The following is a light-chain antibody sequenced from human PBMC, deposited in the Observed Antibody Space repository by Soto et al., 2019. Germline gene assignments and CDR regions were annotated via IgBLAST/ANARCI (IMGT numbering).Light chain of an antibody. J-gene: IGKJ2*01. CDR1: QSIGRY. Sequence: DIQMTQSPSSLSASVGDRVTITSRASQSIGRYLNWYQQKPGKAPKLLIYGVSSLQSGVPSRFSGSGSGTDFTLTITSLQPEDFATYYCQQSHNTPRTFGQGTKVEIK. CDR3: QQSHNTPRT. CDR2: GVS. V-gene: IGKV1-39*01.